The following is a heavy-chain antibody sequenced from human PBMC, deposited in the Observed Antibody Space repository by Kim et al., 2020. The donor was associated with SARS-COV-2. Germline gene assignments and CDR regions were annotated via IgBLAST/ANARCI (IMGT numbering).Heavy chain of an antibody. J-gene: IGHJ3*02. CDR3: ARGGGRDAFDI. V-gene: IGHV3-53*01. CDR1: GLTVSSNY. CDR2: IYSGGTT. Sequence: GGSLRLSCAASGLTVSSNYMSWVRQVPGKGLEWVSVIYSGGTTYYADSVKGRFTISRDNSKNTLYLQMNSLRAEDTALYYCARGGGRDAFDIWGQGTMVIVSS. D-gene: IGHD3-16*01.